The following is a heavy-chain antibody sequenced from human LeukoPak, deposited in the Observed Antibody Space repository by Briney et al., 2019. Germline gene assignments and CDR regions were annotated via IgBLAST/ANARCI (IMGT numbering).Heavy chain of an antibody. CDR3: ARARIADYDILTGYYNYYYYYGMDV. Sequence: ASVKVSCKASGYTFTGYYMHWVRQAPGQGLEWMGWINPNSGGTNYAQKFQGRVTMTRDTSISTAYMELSRQRSDDTAVYYCARARIADYDILTGYYNYYYYYGMDVWGQGTTVTVSS. CDR1: GYTFTGYY. D-gene: IGHD3-9*01. CDR2: INPNSGGT. J-gene: IGHJ6*02. V-gene: IGHV1-2*02.